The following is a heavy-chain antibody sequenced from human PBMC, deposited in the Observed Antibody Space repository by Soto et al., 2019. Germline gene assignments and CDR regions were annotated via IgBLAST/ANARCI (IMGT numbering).Heavy chain of an antibody. CDR3: ARRTYDILTGSYYFDY. CDR2: ITSSGGGT. D-gene: IGHD3-9*01. Sequence: PGGSLRLSCAASGFTFSAYVMSWVRQAPGKGLEWVSSITSSGGGTYYADSVKGRFTVSRDNSKNTVYLQMNSLRDEDTAMYYCARRTYDILTGSYYFDYWGQGTLVTVSS. V-gene: IGHV3-23*01. CDR1: GFTFSAYV. J-gene: IGHJ4*02.